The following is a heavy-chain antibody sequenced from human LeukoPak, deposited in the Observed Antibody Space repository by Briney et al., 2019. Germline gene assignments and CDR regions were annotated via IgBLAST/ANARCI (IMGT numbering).Heavy chain of an antibody. Sequence: ASVKVSCKVSGYTLTELSMHWVRQAPGRGLEWMGIINPSGGSTSYAQKFQGRVTMTRDTSTSTVYMELSSLRSEDTAVYYCARVNTYGGGFDYWGQGTLVTVSS. CDR2: INPSGGST. D-gene: IGHD5-18*01. CDR1: GYTLTELS. CDR3: ARVNTYGGGFDY. V-gene: IGHV1-46*01. J-gene: IGHJ4*02.